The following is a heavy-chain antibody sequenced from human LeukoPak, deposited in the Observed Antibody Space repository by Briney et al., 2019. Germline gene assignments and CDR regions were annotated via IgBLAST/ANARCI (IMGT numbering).Heavy chain of an antibody. J-gene: IGHJ4*02. CDR3: ARGEYYDFWSGYYNFDY. Sequence: SETLSLTCAVSGGSISSSNWWSWVRQPPGKGLEWIGEIYHSGSTNYNPSLKSRITISVDKSKNQFSLKLSSVTAADTAVYYCARGEYYDFWSGYYNFDYWGQGTLVTVSS. CDR2: IYHSGST. CDR1: GGSISSSNW. V-gene: IGHV4-4*02. D-gene: IGHD3-3*01.